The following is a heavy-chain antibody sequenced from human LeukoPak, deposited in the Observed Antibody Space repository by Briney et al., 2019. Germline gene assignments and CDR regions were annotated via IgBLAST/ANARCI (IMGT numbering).Heavy chain of an antibody. CDR2: IKQDGSEK. CDR1: GFSFSSCY. D-gene: IGHD5-24*01. J-gene: IGHJ4*02. CDR3: ARPSNGYNWNMGY. Sequence: LTGGSLRLSCAASGFSFSSCYMSWVRQAPGKGLEWVANIKQDGSEKYYVDSVKGRFTISRDNPKNSLYLQMNSLRAEDTAVYYCARPSNGYNWNMGYWGQGTLVTVSS. V-gene: IGHV3-7*04.